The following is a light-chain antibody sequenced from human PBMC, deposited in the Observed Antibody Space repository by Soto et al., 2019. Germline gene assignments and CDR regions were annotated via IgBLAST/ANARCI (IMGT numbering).Light chain of an antibody. CDR1: SSNIGAGYE. CDR3: QSYDNSLRVSV. CDR2: GNS. V-gene: IGLV1-40*01. J-gene: IGLJ2*01. Sequence: QSVLTQPPSVSGAPGQTVTISCAGSSSNIGAGYEIHWYQQIPGAVPKLLIYGNSNRPSGVPDRFFGSKSDTSASLAITGLQAEDEADYYCQSYDNSLRVSVFGVGTKLTVL.